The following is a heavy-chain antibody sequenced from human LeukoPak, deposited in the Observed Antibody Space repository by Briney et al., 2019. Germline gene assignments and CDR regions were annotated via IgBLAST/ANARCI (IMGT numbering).Heavy chain of an antibody. CDR2: ISSSSSYI. V-gene: IGHV3-21*01. D-gene: IGHD3-22*01. Sequence: GGSLRLSCAASGFTFSSYSMNWVRQAPGKGLEWVSSISSSSSYIYYADSVKGRFTISRDNAKNSLYLQMNSLRAEDTAVYYCARGRPGKISMIEVITPPAFDYWGQGTLVTVSS. CDR3: ARGRPGKISMIEVITPPAFDY. CDR1: GFTFSSYS. J-gene: IGHJ4*02.